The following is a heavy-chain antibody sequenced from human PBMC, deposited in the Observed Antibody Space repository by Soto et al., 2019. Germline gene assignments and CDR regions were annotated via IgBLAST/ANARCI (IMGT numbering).Heavy chain of an antibody. Sequence: SETLSLTCAVYGGSFSGYYWSWIRQQPGKGLEWIGEINHSGSTNYNPSLKSRVTISVDTSKNQFSLKLSSVTAADTAVYYCARGRITMVRGVIINPFDYWGQGTLVTVSS. D-gene: IGHD3-10*01. J-gene: IGHJ4*02. CDR1: GGSFSGYY. CDR3: ARGRITMVRGVIINPFDY. CDR2: INHSGST. V-gene: IGHV4-34*01.